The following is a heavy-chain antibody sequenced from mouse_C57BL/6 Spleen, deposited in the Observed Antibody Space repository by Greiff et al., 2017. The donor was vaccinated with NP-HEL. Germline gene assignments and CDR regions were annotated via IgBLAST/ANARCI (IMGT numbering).Heavy chain of an antibody. D-gene: IGHD2-3*01. V-gene: IGHV1-26*01. Sequence: EVQLHQSGPELVKPGASVKISCKASGYTFTDYYMNWVKQSHGKSLEWIGDINPNNGGTSYNQKFKGKATLTVDKSSSTAYMELRSLTSEDSAVYYCARPLYDGYYLFAYWGQGTLVTVSA. CDR3: ARPLYDGYYLFAY. CDR2: INPNNGGT. J-gene: IGHJ3*01. CDR1: GYTFTDYY.